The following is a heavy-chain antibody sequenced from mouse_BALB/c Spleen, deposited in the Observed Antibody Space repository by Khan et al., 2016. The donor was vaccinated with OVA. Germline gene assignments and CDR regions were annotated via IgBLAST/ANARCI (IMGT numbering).Heavy chain of an antibody. J-gene: IGHJ4*01. D-gene: IGHD1-1*02. CDR3: ARQPDYHYYVLDY. CDR2: IWSDGST. Sequence: VQLQQSGPGLVAPSQSLSITCTISGFSLTNYGVHWVRQPPGKGLEWLVVIWSDGSTTYNSALKSRLSISRDNSKSQVFLTMNSLQTYDTALYYCARQPDYHYYVLDYWGQGTSVTVSS. CDR1: GFSLTNYG. V-gene: IGHV2-6-1*01.